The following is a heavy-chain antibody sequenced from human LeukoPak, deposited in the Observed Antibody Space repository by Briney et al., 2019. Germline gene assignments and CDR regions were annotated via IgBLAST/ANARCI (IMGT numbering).Heavy chain of an antibody. CDR1: GFTFSTYA. CDR3: ARGLGLRYPLDY. J-gene: IGHJ4*02. Sequence: PGGSLRLSCAASGFTFSTYAMSWVRQAPGKGLEYVSAISSNGGSTYYANSVKGRFTISRDNSKNTLYLQMGSLRAEDMAVYYCARGLGLRYPLDYWGQGTLVTVSS. D-gene: IGHD5-12*01. CDR2: ISSNGGST. V-gene: IGHV3-64*01.